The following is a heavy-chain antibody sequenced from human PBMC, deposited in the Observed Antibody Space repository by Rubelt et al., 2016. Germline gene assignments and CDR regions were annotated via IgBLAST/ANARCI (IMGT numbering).Heavy chain of an antibody. V-gene: IGHV1-2*06. CDR2: INPNSGGT. J-gene: IGHJ4*02. CDR1: GYTFTGYY. CDR3: ARESSSGWYIDY. Sequence: QVQLVQSGAEVKKPGASVKVSCKASGYTFTGYYMHWVRQAPGQGLEWVGRINPNSGGTNYAHKFQGGVTMTRDTSITTAYRGLSRLISGDTAVFYCARESSSGWYIDYWGQGTLVTVSS. D-gene: IGHD6-19*01.